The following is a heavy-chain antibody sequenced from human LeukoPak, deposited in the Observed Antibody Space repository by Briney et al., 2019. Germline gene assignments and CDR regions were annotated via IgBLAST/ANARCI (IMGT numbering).Heavy chain of an antibody. CDR1: GGSISSYY. Sequence: SETLSLTCTVSGGSISSYYWSWIRQPPGKGLEWIGYIYYSGSTNYNPSLKSRVTISVDTSKNQFSLKLSSVTAADTAVYYCARRNSGWNKYYFDYWGQGTLVTVSS. D-gene: IGHD6-19*01. CDR3: ARRNSGWNKYYFDY. V-gene: IGHV4-59*08. J-gene: IGHJ4*02. CDR2: IYYSGST.